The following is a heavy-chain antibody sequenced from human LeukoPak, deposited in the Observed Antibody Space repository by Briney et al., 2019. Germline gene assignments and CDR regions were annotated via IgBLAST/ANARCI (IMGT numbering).Heavy chain of an antibody. D-gene: IGHD3-22*01. CDR2: INPNSGGT. CDR3: ARGGHYYDSSGSIDY. J-gene: IGHJ4*02. Sequence: ASVKVSCKASGYTFTSYGISWVRQAPGQGLEWMGWINPNSGGTNYAQKLQGRVTMTRDTSISTAYMELSRLRSDDTAVYYCARGGHYYDSSGSIDYWGQGTLVTVSS. CDR1: GYTFTSYG. V-gene: IGHV1-2*02.